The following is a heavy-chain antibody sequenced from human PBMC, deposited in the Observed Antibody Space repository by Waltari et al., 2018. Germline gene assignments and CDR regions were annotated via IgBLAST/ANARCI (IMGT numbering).Heavy chain of an antibody. CDR2: FDPEDGET. V-gene: IGHV1-24*01. J-gene: IGHJ6*02. CDR3: ATENVEWLLYGGFEGRYGMDV. Sequence: QVQLVQSGAAANKPGATVKVSCKVTGYNLFDLSMHWVRQAPGQALEWMGGFDPEDGETIYVQKFQGRVTMTEDTSTDTAYMEMSSLRSEDTAVYYCATENVEWLLYGGFEGRYGMDVWSQGTTVTVSS. D-gene: IGHD3-3*01. CDR1: GYNLFDLS.